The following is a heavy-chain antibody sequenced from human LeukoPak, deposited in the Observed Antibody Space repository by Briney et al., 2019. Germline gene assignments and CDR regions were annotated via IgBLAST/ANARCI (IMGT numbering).Heavy chain of an antibody. D-gene: IGHD5-12*01. V-gene: IGHV1-18*01. CDR2: ISAYNGNT. Sequence: ASVKVSCKASGYTFTSYGISWVRQAPGQGLEWMGWISAYNGNTNYAQKLQDRVTMTTDTSTSTAYMELRSLRSDDTAVYYCARLGYVGYYYYYMDVWGKGTTVTVSS. CDR1: GYTFTSYG. CDR3: ARLGYVGYYYYYMDV. J-gene: IGHJ6*03.